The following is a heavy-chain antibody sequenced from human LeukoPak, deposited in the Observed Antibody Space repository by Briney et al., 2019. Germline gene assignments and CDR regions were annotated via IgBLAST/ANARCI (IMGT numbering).Heavy chain of an antibody. V-gene: IGHV4-39*07. CDR3: ATEFYGGNSFDF. CDR2: IYYSGST. Sequence: SETLSLTCTVSGGSISSSSYYWGWIRQPPGNGLEWIGSIYYSGSTYYNSSLQSRVTISVDTSKNQFSLKLSSVTAADTAVYYCATEFYGGNSFDFWGQGTLVTVSS. CDR1: GGSISSSSYY. J-gene: IGHJ4*02. D-gene: IGHD4-23*01.